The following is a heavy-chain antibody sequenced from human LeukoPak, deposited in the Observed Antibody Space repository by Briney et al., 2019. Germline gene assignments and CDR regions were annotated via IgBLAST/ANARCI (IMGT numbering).Heavy chain of an antibody. CDR2: INHSGST. V-gene: IGHV4-34*01. J-gene: IGHJ4*02. Sequence: PSETLSLTCAVYGGSFSGYYWSWIRQPPGKGLEWIGEINHSGSTNYNTSLKSRVTISVDTSKNKFSLKLSSVTAADKAVYYCARGGYCSGGSCYPGEGFDYWGQGTLVTVSS. D-gene: IGHD2-15*01. CDR1: GGSFSGYY. CDR3: ARGGYCSGGSCYPGEGFDY.